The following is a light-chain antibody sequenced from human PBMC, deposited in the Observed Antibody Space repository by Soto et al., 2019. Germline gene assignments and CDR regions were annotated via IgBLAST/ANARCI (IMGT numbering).Light chain of an antibody. CDR1: QSVSSSY. V-gene: IGKV3-20*01. Sequence: EIVLTQSPGTLSLSPGERATLSCRASQSVSSSYLAWYQQKPGQAPRLLIYGASSRATAIPDRISGSGSGTDFTLTISRLEPEDFAVYYCQQYGSSPVAFGQGTKVEIK. CDR2: GAS. CDR3: QQYGSSPVA. J-gene: IGKJ1*01.